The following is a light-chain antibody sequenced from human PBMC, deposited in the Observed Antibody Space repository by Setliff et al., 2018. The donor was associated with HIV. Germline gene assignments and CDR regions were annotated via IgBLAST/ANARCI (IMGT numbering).Light chain of an antibody. CDR1: SSDVGGYNF. CDR2: DVT. J-gene: IGLJ1*01. V-gene: IGLV2-11*01. CDR3: CSYAGSHTFV. Sequence: QSVLTQPRSVSGSPGQSVTISCTGTSSDVGGYNFVSWYQQRPGKAPKLMIYDVTKRPSGVPDRFSGSKSGNTASLTISGLQAEDEADYYCCSYAGSHTFVFGTGTKAT.